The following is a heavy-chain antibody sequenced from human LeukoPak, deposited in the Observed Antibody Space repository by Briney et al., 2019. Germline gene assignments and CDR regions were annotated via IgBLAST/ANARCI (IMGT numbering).Heavy chain of an antibody. CDR1: GYTFTNYA. V-gene: IGHV1-8*02. CDR2: MNPNSGNT. Sequence: GASVKVSCKASGYTFTNYAMNWVRQAPGQGLEWMGWMNPNSGNTGYAQKFQGRVTMTRNTSISTAYMELSSLRSEDTAVYYCARAFRQNWFDPWGQGTLVTVSS. J-gene: IGHJ5*02. CDR3: ARAFRQNWFDP.